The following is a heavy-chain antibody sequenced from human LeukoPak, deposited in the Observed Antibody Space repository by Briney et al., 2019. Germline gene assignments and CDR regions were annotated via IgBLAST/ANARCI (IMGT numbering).Heavy chain of an antibody. Sequence: KPSETLSLTCTVSGGSISSSSYSWGWIRQPPGKGLEWIGSIYYSGSTYYNPSLKSRVTISVDTSKNQFSLKLSSVTAADTAVYYCARLSSGWYLYFDYWGQGTLVTVSS. J-gene: IGHJ4*02. CDR1: GGSISSSSYS. CDR3: ARLSSGWYLYFDY. CDR2: IYYSGST. D-gene: IGHD6-19*01. V-gene: IGHV4-39*01.